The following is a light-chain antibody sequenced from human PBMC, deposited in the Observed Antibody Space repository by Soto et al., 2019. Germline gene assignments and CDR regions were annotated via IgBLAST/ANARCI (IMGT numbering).Light chain of an antibody. Sequence: QSVLTQPPSASGTSGQRVTISCSGSTSNIESNPVNWYQQLPGTAPKLLIYSNNQRPSGVPDRFSGSKSGTSASLAISGLQAEDEADYYCQSYDNTLGGRVVFGGGTKLTVL. CDR2: SNN. CDR1: TSNIESNP. CDR3: QSYDNTLGGRVV. J-gene: IGLJ2*01. V-gene: IGLV1-44*01.